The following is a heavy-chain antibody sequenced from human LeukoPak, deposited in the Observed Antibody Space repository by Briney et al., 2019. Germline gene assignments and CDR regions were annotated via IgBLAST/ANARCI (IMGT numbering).Heavy chain of an antibody. Sequence: PGGSLRLSCTASGFTVSGNYMSWVRQAPGKELEWVSVIYLDGTTYYADSVKGRFTISRDNSKNTLYLQMNSLRAADTAVYYCAREKMTTNYFDYWGQGTLVAVSS. D-gene: IGHD4-4*01. V-gene: IGHV3-66*01. CDR3: AREKMTTNYFDY. J-gene: IGHJ4*02. CDR2: IYLDGTT. CDR1: GFTVSGNY.